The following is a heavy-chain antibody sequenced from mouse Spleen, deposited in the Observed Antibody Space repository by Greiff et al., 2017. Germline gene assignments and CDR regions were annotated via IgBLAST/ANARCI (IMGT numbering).Heavy chain of an antibody. Sequence: VQLKESGPVLVKPGASVKMSCKASGYTFTDYYMNWVKQSHGKSLEWIGVINPYNGGTSYNQKFKGKATLTVDKSSSTAYMELNSLTSEDSAVYYCATQDWNFDYWGQGTTLTVSS. CDR1: GYTFTDYY. CDR3: ATQDWNFDY. CDR2: INPYNGGT. D-gene: IGHD4-1*01. J-gene: IGHJ2*01. V-gene: IGHV1-19*01.